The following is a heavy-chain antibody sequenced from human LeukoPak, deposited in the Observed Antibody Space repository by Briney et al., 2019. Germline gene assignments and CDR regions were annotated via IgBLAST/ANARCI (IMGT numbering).Heavy chain of an antibody. Sequence: GESLTLSCAASGFTFSNYSVHWVRQAPGKGLEWVAVISLNGNNKYYADSVKGRFTISRDKYNNTLYLQMNSLRPQDTAVYYCAKQRESSYGYEYWRQGTLVTVTS. CDR1: GFTFSNYS. D-gene: IGHD5-18*01. J-gene: IGHJ4*02. CDR2: ISLNGNNK. V-gene: IGHV3-30*04. CDR3: AKQRESSYGYEY.